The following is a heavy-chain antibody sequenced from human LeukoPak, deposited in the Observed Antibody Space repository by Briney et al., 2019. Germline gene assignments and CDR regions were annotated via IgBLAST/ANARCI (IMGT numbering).Heavy chain of an antibody. J-gene: IGHJ3*02. CDR3: ARDPSSADAFDI. CDR1: RYPFTGYY. CDR2: INPKSGGT. Sequence: ASVKVSCKASRYPFTGYYMQWGRQAPRQGREWMGRINPKSGGTNYAKKIKGRVTMTRDTSISTAYMELSRLRSDDTAVYYCARDPSSADAFDIWGQGTMVTVSS. V-gene: IGHV1-2*06. D-gene: IGHD3-22*01.